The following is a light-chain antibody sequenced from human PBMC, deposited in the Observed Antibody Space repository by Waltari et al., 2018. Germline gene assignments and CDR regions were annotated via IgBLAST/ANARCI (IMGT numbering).Light chain of an antibody. J-gene: IGKJ4*01. Sequence: EIVLTQSPATLSLSPGESATLSCRASQSVSTYLGWYQQKPGQAPRLLIFDASSRATGFPARFSATGSGTDFTLTISSLEPEDFATYYCQQRSDWPLTFGGGTKVELK. CDR3: QQRSDWPLT. CDR2: DAS. V-gene: IGKV3-11*01. CDR1: QSVSTY.